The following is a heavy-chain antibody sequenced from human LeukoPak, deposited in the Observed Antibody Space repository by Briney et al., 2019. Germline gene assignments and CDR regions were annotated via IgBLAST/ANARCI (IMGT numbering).Heavy chain of an antibody. CDR2: FSSGGSA. CDR1: GGSISSSSYY. J-gene: IGHJ4*02. V-gene: IGHV4-39*07. CDR3: ARKQTGTMYDV. D-gene: IGHD1-7*01. Sequence: PWETLSLTCIVPGGSISSSSYYWAWIRQSPGKGLEWIGTFSSGGSAYYNPSLTSRVSISKDTSDNQFSLRLYSVTAADTAVYYCARKQTGTMYDVWGQGTQVTVSS.